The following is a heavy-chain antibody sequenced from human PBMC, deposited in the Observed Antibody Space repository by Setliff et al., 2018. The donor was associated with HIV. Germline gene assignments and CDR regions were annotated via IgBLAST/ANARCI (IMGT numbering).Heavy chain of an antibody. CDR1: GDSMRTNY. CDR2: VDYSGSS. V-gene: IGHV4-59*08. J-gene: IGHJ4*02. Sequence: SETLSLTCSVSGDSMRTNYWTWIRQSPGKGLEWIGHVDYSGSSTYNPSLNSRVTLSIDTSKSQFSLRLSPVTAADTALYYCARRSTVARGVDCFDLWGQGTQVTVSS. CDR3: ARRSTVARGVDCFDL. D-gene: IGHD3-10*01.